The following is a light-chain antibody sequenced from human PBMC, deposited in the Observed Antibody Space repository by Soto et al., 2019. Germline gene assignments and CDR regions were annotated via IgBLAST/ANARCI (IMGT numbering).Light chain of an antibody. Sequence: IQITQGPSNLFASIGDTVNITCRASQSISTWLAWYQQKPGKAPKVLIYRASSVAIGVPSRCRGSGSWTDFTLTISSLQPVDFSTYYCQQYNSYPWTFGQGTQVDIK. J-gene: IGKJ1*01. CDR2: RAS. CDR1: QSISTW. CDR3: QQYNSYPWT. V-gene: IGKV1-5*03.